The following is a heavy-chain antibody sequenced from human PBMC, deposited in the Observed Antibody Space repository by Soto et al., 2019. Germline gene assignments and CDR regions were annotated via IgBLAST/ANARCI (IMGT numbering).Heavy chain of an antibody. V-gene: IGHV3-23*01. CDR3: TTWLTAHFDY. CDR2: SSDRRTGNT. CDR1: GFTFSSYT. J-gene: IGHJ4*02. D-gene: IGHD2-21*02. Sequence: ETLSLSCAASGFTFSSYTLNWVRRAPGKGLEWVATSSDRRTGNTHYSDSVRGRFTLSRDYSRNILFLQMDSLRADDTALYYCTTWLTAHFDYWGRGTQVTVSS.